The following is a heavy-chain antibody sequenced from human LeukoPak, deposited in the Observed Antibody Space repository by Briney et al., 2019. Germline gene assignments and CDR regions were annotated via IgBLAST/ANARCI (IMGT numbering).Heavy chain of an antibody. V-gene: IGHV1-3*03. CDR1: GYTFSSYA. J-gene: IGHJ6*03. CDR3: ARGFIAAAGTDYYYYMDV. D-gene: IGHD6-13*01. Sequence: ASVKVSCKASGYTFSSYAMHWVRQAPGQRLEWMGWINAGNGNTKFSHEFQGRVTITRDTSASTAYMELNSLRSEDTAVYYCARGFIAAAGTDYYYYMDVWGKGTTVTVSS. CDR2: INAGNGNT.